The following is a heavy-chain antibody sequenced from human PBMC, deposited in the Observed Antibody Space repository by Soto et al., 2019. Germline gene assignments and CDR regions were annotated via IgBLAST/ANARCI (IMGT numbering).Heavy chain of an antibody. CDR2: INPNSGGT. CDR1: GYTFTGYY. CDR3: ARSAQTYYYGSGSYSQYYYGMDV. V-gene: IGHV1-2*04. D-gene: IGHD3-10*01. Sequence: WPSVKVSCKASGYTFTGYYMHWVRQAPGQGLEWMGWINPNSGGTNYAQKFQGWVTMTRDTSISTAYMELSRLRSDDTAVYYCARSAQTYYYGSGSYSQYYYGMDVWGQGTTVTVSS. J-gene: IGHJ6*02.